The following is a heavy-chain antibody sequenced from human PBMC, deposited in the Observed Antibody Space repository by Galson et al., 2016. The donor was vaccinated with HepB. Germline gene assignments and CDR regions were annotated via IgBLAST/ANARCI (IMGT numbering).Heavy chain of an antibody. CDR2: IYAGGST. D-gene: IGHD7-27*01. J-gene: IGHJ4*02. V-gene: IGHV3-66*02. CDR3: ASPLTGLAY. CDR1: GFAVSNNY. Sequence: SLRLSCAASGFAVSNNYMMWVRQAPGKGLEWVSDIYAGGSTNYADSVEGRFTISRDNSQNTLYLQKNSLRPEDTAVYYCASPLTGLAYWGQGTLVAVSS.